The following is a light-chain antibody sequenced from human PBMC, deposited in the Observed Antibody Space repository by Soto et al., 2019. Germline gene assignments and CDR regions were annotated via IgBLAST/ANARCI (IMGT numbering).Light chain of an antibody. J-gene: IGKJ4*01. CDR3: QPYNNWPLT. V-gene: IGKV3D-15*01. CDR2: DAS. CDR1: QSVSSH. Sequence: EIVLTQSPATLSLSPGEGATVSCRASQSVSSHLAWYQQKRGQAPRLLIYDASSRASGIPARFSGSRSGAEFTLTINSLQSEDFAVYYCQPYNNWPLTFGGGTKVDIK.